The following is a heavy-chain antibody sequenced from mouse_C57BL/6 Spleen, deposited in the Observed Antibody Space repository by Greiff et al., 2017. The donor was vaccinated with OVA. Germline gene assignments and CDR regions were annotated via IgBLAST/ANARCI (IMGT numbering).Heavy chain of an antibody. CDR2: IDPSDSET. D-gene: IGHD2-2*01. V-gene: IGHV1-52*01. Sequence: QVQLQQPGAELVRPGSSVKLSCKASGYTFTSYWMHWVKQRPIQGLEWIGNIDPSDSETHYNQKFKDKATLTVDKSSSTAYMQLSSLTSEDSAVYYCARYLYGYDGAWFAYWGQGTLVTVSA. CDR3: ARYLYGYDGAWFAY. J-gene: IGHJ3*01. CDR1: GYTFTSYW.